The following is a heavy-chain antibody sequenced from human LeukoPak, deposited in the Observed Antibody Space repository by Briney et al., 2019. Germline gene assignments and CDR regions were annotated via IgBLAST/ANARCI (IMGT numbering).Heavy chain of an antibody. CDR1: GYTFTSYY. Sequence: ASVKLSCKASGYTFTSYYMHWVRQAPGQGLEWMGIINPSGGSTSYAQKSQGRVTMTRDTSTSTVYMELSSLRSEDTAVYYCAREVAAAGLFDYWGQGTLVTVSS. D-gene: IGHD6-13*01. V-gene: IGHV1-46*01. J-gene: IGHJ4*02. CDR3: AREVAAAGLFDY. CDR2: INPSGGST.